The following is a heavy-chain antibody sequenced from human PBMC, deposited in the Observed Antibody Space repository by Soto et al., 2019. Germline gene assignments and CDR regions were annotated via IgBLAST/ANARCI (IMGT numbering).Heavy chain of an antibody. CDR2: IDYSGRT. D-gene: IGHD6-13*01. Sequence: SETLSLTCSVSGGSISSSFWSWVRQPPGKGLEWLGHIDYSGRTNYNPSLKSRVTISLDTSKNQFFLRLNSVTTADTAVYYCARVTATGDLRLDYWGQGTLVTVSS. V-gene: IGHV4-59*01. J-gene: IGHJ4*02. CDR1: GGSISSSF. CDR3: ARVTATGDLRLDY.